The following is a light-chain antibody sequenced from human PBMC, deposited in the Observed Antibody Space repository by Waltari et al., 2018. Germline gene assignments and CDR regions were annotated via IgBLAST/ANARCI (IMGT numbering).Light chain of an antibody. CDR1: SSDVGSYNL. CDR3: CSDAGSSTL. J-gene: IGLJ2*01. CDR2: EVS. Sequence: QSALTQPASVSGSPGQSITISCTGTSSDVGSYNLVSWYQQHPGKAPKPMVSEVSKRPSGVSKRFSGSKSGNTASLTISGLQPEDEADYYCCSDAGSSTLIGGGTKLTVL. V-gene: IGLV2-23*02.